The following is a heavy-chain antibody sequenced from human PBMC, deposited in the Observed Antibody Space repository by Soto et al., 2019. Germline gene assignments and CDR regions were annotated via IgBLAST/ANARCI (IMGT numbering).Heavy chain of an antibody. J-gene: IGHJ4*02. V-gene: IGHV1-18*01. CDR1: GYTFSSYH. CDR2: ISAYNGNT. Sequence: QIQLVQSGAEVKKPGASVKVSCKASGYTFSSYHITWVRQAPGQGLEWMGWISAYNGNTNYAQNLQGRVTMTTDPSTGTAYMELRSLRSDDTAVYSCARDLPPVDYWGQGTLVTVSS. CDR3: ARDLPPVDY.